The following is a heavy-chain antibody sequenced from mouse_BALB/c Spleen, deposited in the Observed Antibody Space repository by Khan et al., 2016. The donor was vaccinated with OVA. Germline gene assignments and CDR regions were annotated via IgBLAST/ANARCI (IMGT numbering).Heavy chain of an antibody. CDR2: IWGGGGT. CDR3: ARAYYRYDGYYSMDY. Sequence: VKLMESGPGLVAPSQSLSITCTVSGFSLSRYNIHWVRQPPGKGLEWLGMIWGGGGTDYNATLKSRLSISKDNSKRQDFLKMNSLQTDDTAMYYCARAYYRYDGYYSMDYWGQGTSVTVSS. V-gene: IGHV2-6-4*01. J-gene: IGHJ4*01. CDR1: GFSLSRYN. D-gene: IGHD2-14*01.